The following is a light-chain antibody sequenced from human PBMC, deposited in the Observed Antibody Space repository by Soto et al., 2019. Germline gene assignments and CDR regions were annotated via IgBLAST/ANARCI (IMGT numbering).Light chain of an antibody. Sequence: EIVLTQSPGTLSLSPGERATLSCRASQDVSSSYLAWYQQKLGQAPRLLMYGTSNRATGIPDRFSGSGSGTDFTLTISRLEAEDFAVYYCQQYDTSPRTFGQGTKVDIK. J-gene: IGKJ2*01. CDR2: GTS. CDR1: QDVSSSY. CDR3: QQYDTSPRT. V-gene: IGKV3-20*01.